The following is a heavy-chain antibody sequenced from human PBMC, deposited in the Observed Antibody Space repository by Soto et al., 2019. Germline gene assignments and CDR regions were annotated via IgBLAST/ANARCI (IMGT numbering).Heavy chain of an antibody. D-gene: IGHD3-22*01. J-gene: IGHJ6*02. CDR2: INHSGST. CDR1: GGSFSGYY. CDR3: ARGPPTQQSYYYDSSGYYYGMDV. Sequence: PSETLSLTCAVYGGSFSGYYWSWIRQPPGKGLEWIGEINHSGSTNYNPSLKSRVTISVDTSKNQFSLKLSSVTAADTAVYYCARGPPTQQSYYYDSSGYYYGMDVWGQGTTVTVS. V-gene: IGHV4-34*01.